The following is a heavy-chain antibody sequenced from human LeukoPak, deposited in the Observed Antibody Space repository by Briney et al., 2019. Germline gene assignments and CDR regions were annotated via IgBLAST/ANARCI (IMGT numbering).Heavy chain of an antibody. CDR2: IYTSGST. CDR3: AREATVEWWFDP. D-gene: IGHD4-11*01. CDR1: GGSISSYY. J-gene: IGHJ5*02. V-gene: IGHV4-4*07. Sequence: SEALSLTCTVSGGSISSYYWSWIRQPAGKGLEWIGRIYTSGSTNYNPSLKSRVTMSVDTSKNQFSLKLSSVTAADTAVYYCAREATVEWWFDPWGQGTLVTVSS.